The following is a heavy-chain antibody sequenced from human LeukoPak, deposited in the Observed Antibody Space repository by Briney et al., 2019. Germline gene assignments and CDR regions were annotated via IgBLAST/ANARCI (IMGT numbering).Heavy chain of an antibody. J-gene: IGHJ4*01. Sequence: PSETLSLTCTVSGGSISSYYWSWIRQPPGKGLEWIGYIYYSGSTNYNPSLKSRVTISVDTSKNQFSLKLSSVTAADTAVYYCASTRMGSGWFDYWXXGTLVTVSS. CDR2: IYYSGST. V-gene: IGHV4-59*01. D-gene: IGHD6-19*01. CDR1: GGSISSYY. CDR3: ASTRMGSGWFDY.